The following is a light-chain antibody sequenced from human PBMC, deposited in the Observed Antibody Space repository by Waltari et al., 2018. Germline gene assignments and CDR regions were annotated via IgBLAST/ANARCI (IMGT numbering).Light chain of an antibody. Sequence: EIVMTQSPLSLPVTPGEPASISCRSSQSLLYSNGNNYLDWYLQKPGQSPQLLIYLGSNRAAGVPDRISGSGSGTEFTLKISRVEAEDVGIYYCMQTLQTPKTFGQGTKVEIK. J-gene: IGKJ1*01. CDR3: MQTLQTPKT. V-gene: IGKV2-28*01. CDR2: LGS. CDR1: QSLLYSNGNNY.